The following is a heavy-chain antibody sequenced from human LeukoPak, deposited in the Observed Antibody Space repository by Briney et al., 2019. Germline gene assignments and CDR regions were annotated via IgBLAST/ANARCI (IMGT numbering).Heavy chain of an antibody. Sequence: GGSLRLSCSPSGFTFSSYAMHWVRQAPEKGQEYVSGISSNGDSTYYADSVKGRFTISRDNSKNTLYLQMSSLRAEDTAVYYCVKDSDNLYYFDYWGQGTLVTVSS. CDR3: VKDSDNLYYFDY. D-gene: IGHD1-1*01. CDR1: GFTFSSYA. J-gene: IGHJ4*02. CDR2: ISSNGDST. V-gene: IGHV3-64D*09.